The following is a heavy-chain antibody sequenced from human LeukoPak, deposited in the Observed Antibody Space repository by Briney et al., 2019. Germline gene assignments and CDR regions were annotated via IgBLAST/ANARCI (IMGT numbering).Heavy chain of an antibody. V-gene: IGHV3-53*05. CDR1: GFTVSNNY. J-gene: IGHJ1*01. Sequence: GGSLRLSCAASGFTVSNNYMSWVRQAPGEGLEWVSVIYSGGSLYYADSVKGRFTISRDNSKNTLYLQMNSLRGEDTALYCCAGESNGGVYFQHWGQGTVVTVSS. D-gene: IGHD2-8*02. CDR2: IYSGGSL. CDR3: AGESNGGVYFQH.